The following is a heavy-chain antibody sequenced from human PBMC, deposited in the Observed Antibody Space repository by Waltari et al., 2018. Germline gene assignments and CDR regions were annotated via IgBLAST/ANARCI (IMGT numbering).Heavy chain of an antibody. J-gene: IGHJ4*02. CDR3: ARSICSGGSCYCDY. CDR2: IIPIFGTA. CDR1: GGTFSSYA. D-gene: IGHD2-15*01. Sequence: QVQLVQSGAEVKKPGSSVKVSCKASGGTFSSYAISWVRQAPGQGLEWMGGIIPIFGTANYAQKFQGRVTITADESTSTAYMELSSLRSEDTAVYYCARSICSGGSCYCDYCGQGTLVTVSS. V-gene: IGHV1-69*12.